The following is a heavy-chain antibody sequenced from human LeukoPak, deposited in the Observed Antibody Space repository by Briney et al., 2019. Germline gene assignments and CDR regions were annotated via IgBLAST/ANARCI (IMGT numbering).Heavy chain of an antibody. CDR2: FDPEDGET. D-gene: IGHD5-18*01. J-gene: IGHJ3*02. CDR1: GYILTELS. CDR3: ATGYSYGQDDAFDI. Sequence: ASVKVSCKVSGYILTELSMHWVRQAPGKGLEWMGGFDPEDGETIYAQKFQGRVTMTEDTSTDTAYMELSSLRSEDTAVYYCATGYSYGQDDAFDIWGQGTMVTVSS. V-gene: IGHV1-24*01.